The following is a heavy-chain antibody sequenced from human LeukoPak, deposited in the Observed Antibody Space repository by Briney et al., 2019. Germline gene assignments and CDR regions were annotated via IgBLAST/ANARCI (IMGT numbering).Heavy chain of an antibody. CDR3: ARVNPYGGNGGLDY. J-gene: IGHJ4*02. CDR2: INHSGST. Sequence: SETLSLTCAVYGGSFSGYYWSWIRQPPGKGLEWIGEINHSGSTNYNPSLKSRVTISVDTSKNQFSLKLSSVTAADTAVYYCARVNPYGGNGGLDYWGQGTLVTVSS. D-gene: IGHD4-23*01. CDR1: GGSFSGYY. V-gene: IGHV4-34*01.